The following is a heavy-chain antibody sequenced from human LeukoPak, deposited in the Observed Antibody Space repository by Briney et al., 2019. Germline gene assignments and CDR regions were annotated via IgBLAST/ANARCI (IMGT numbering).Heavy chain of an antibody. J-gene: IGHJ6*03. CDR1: GYTFTGYY. CDR2: INSNSGGT. V-gene: IGHV1-2*02. Sequence: GASVKASCKASGYTFTGYYMHWVGQAPGQGLEWIGWINSNSGGTNYAPKFQGMVTMTRDTSISAAYKELSRLRSDDTAVYYSARNMEYQLPQQWSYYYYMDVWGKGTTVTVSS. CDR3: ARNMEYQLPQQWSYYYYMDV. D-gene: IGHD2-2*01.